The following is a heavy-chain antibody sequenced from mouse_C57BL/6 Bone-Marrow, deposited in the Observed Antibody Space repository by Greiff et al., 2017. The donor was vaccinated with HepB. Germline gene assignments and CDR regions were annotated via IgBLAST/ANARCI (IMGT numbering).Heavy chain of an antibody. CDR1: GFTFSDAW. V-gene: IGHV6-6*01. J-gene: IGHJ3*01. D-gene: IGHD1-1*01. Sequence: EVQGVESGGGLVQPGGSMKLSCAASGFTFSDAWMDWVRQPPEKGLEWVAEIRNKANNHATYYAESVKGRFTISRDDSKSSVYLQMNSLRAEDTGIYYCTREDYVGSSSFAYWGQGTLVTVSA. CDR2: IRNKANNHAT. CDR3: TREDYVGSSSFAY.